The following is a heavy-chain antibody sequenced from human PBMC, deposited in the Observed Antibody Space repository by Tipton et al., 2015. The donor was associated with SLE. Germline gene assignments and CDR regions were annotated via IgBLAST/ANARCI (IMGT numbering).Heavy chain of an antibody. Sequence: QSGAEVKKPGASVKVSCKASVYTFISYGISWVRQAPGQGLEWMGWISAYNRNTNYGQKFQGRVTMTIDTSTNTAYMELTSLRSDDTAIYYCARVRVDTAMGVFDFWGQGTLVTVSS. CDR1: VYTFISYG. J-gene: IGHJ4*02. V-gene: IGHV1-18*01. CDR3: ARVRVDTAMGVFDF. D-gene: IGHD5-18*01. CDR2: ISAYNRNT.